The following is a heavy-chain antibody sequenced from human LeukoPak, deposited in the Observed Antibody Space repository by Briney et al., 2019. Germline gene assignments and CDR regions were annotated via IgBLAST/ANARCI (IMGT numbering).Heavy chain of an antibody. CDR3: AREGTMISSFDY. Sequence: GGSLRLSCAASRFTFSSYSMNWIRQAPGKGLEWVSAISSRSSYKYYADSVKGRFTVSRDNAKNSLYLEMNGLRVDDTAVYYCAREGTMISSFDYWGQGTLVTVSS. D-gene: IGHD3-22*01. CDR1: RFTFSSYS. V-gene: IGHV3-21*06. CDR2: ISSRSSYK. J-gene: IGHJ4*02.